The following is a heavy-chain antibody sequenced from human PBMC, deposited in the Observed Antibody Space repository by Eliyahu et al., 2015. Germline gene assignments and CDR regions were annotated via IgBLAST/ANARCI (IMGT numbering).Heavy chain of an antibody. D-gene: IGHD3-3*01. Sequence: VQLQESGPGLVKPSQTVSLTCAVSGDPISSGNHHWNWIRQTAGNGLEWIGRIYASGSTKYNPSLKSRLTMSVDPSKNQFSLHLTSLTAADTAVYYCARGTYSDFWKNWFDAWGQGTLLTVSS. V-gene: IGHV4-61*02. J-gene: IGHJ5*02. CDR1: GDPISSGNHH. CDR3: ARGTYSDFWKNWFDA. CDR2: IYASGST.